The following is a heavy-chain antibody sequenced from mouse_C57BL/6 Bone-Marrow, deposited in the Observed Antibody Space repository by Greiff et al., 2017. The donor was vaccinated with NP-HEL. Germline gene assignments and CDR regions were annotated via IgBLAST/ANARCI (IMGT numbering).Heavy chain of an antibody. J-gene: IGHJ1*03. Sequence: EVKVVESGGGLVQSGRSLRLSCATSGFTFSDFYMEWVRQAPGKGLEWIAASRNKANDYTTEYSASVKGRFIVSRDTSQSILYLQMNALRAEDTAIYYCARDARPYWYFDVWGTGTTVTVSS. CDR1: GFTFSDFY. D-gene: IGHD3-2*02. CDR2: SRNKANDYTT. V-gene: IGHV7-1*01. CDR3: ARDARPYWYFDV.